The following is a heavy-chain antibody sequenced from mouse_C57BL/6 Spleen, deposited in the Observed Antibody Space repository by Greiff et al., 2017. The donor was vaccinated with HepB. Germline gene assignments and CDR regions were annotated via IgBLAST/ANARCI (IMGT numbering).Heavy chain of an antibody. V-gene: IGHV1-15*01. CDR3: TRTAQGFMDY. CDR1: GYTFTDYE. Sequence: QVQLKESGAELVRPGASVTLSCKASGYTFTDYEMHWVKQTPVHGLEWIGAIDPETGGTAYNQKFKGKAILTADKSSSTAYMELRSLTSEDSAVYYCTRTAQGFMDYWGQGTSVTVSS. CDR2: IDPETGGT. D-gene: IGHD3-2*02. J-gene: IGHJ4*01.